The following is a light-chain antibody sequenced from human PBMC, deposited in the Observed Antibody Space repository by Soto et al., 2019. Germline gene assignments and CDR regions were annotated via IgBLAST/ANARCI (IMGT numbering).Light chain of an antibody. J-gene: IGKJ4*01. CDR2: AAS. CDR1: QSISSY. CDR3: QQSYSTPLT. Sequence: DIQMTQSPSSLSASVADRVTITCRAGQSISSYLNWYQQKPGRAPKLLIYAASSLQSGVPSRFSGSGSGTDFTLTISSLQPEDFATYYCQQSYSTPLTFGGGTKVEIK. V-gene: IGKV1-39*01.